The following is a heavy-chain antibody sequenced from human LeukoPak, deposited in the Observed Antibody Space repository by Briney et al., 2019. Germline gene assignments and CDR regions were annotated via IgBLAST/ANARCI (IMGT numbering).Heavy chain of an antibody. CDR2: ISYDGSNK. CDR3: ARDSSAYYWYFDL. Sequence: GGSLRLSCAASGFTFSSYGMHWVRQAPGKGLEWVAVISYDGSNKYYADSVKGRFTISRDNSKNTLYLQMNSLRAEDTAVYYCARDSSAYYWYFDLWGRGTLVTVSS. CDR1: GFTFSSYG. J-gene: IGHJ2*01. D-gene: IGHD3-22*01. V-gene: IGHV3-30*03.